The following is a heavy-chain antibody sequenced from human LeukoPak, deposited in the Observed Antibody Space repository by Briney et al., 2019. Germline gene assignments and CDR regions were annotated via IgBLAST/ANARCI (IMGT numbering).Heavy chain of an antibody. CDR2: VNLQGST. V-gene: IGHV4-4*02. CDR1: GGTISNTSN. Sequence: PSGTLSLTCAASGGTISNTSNYSWVRQPPGKGLEWIGEVNLQGSTNYNPSLMGRVAIAVDTSENHISLQLTSVTAADTAVYYRAREGGPYRSLDCSGQGTLVTVSS. J-gene: IGHJ4*02. CDR3: AREGGPYRSLDC.